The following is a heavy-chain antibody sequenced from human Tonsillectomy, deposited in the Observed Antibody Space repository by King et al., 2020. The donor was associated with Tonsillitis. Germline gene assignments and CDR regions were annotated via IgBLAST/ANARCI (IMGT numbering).Heavy chain of an antibody. CDR3: AKSYFNSSGYYLGEDAFDI. CDR1: GFTFTNYA. V-gene: IGHV3-23*04. CDR2: IGGGGGGT. D-gene: IGHD3-22*01. J-gene: IGHJ3*02. Sequence: VQLVESGGDLVQPGGSLRVSCAASGFTFTNYAMTWVRQAPGKGLEWVSVIGGGGGGTNYADSVKGRFTTSRDNSRNPLYRQMLRLEAAATAVYYCAKSYFNSSGYYLGEDAFDIWGERALLTVPS.